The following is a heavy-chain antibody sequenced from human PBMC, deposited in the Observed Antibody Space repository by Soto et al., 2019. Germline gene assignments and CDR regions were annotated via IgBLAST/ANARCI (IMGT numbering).Heavy chain of an antibody. V-gene: IGHV3-11*01. Sequence: QVQLVESGGGLVKPGGSLRLSCAASGFTFSDYYISWIRQAPGKGLEWVSYISSSGTIIYHADSVKGRFTSSRDNAKNSMFLQMNSLRAEDTAVYYCARGKSIFYGMDVWGQGTTVTVSS. CDR2: ISSSGTII. D-gene: IGHD2-15*01. CDR1: GFTFSDYY. J-gene: IGHJ6*02. CDR3: ARGKSIFYGMDV.